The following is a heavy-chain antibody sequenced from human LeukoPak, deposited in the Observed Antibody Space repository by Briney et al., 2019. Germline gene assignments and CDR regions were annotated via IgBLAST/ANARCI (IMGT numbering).Heavy chain of an antibody. CDR1: GFTFSSYW. Sequence: PGGSLRLSCAASGFTFSSYWMSWVRQAPGKGLEWVANIKQDGSEKYYVDSVKGRFTISRDNAKNSLYLQMNSLKTEDTAVYYCTRSPDYGDYAFDYWGQGTLVTVSS. D-gene: IGHD4-17*01. V-gene: IGHV3-7*03. CDR2: IKQDGSEK. CDR3: TRSPDYGDYAFDY. J-gene: IGHJ4*02.